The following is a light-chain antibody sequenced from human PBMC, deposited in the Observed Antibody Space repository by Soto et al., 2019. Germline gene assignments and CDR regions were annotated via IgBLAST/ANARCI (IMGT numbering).Light chain of an antibody. CDR1: QSVSSN. CDR2: GAS. CDR3: QHYNNWPRT. V-gene: IGKV3-15*01. J-gene: IGKJ1*01. Sequence: EIVMTLSPATLSVSPGERATLSCRASQSVSSNLAWYQQKPGQAPRLLIYGASTRATGIPARFSGSGSGTEFTLTISSLQSEDFSVYYCQHYNNWPRTFGQGTKVEIK.